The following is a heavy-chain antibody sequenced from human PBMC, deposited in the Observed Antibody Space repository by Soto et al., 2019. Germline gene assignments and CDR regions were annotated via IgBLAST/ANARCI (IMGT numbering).Heavy chain of an antibody. CDR1: GYTFTSYW. CDR2: IDPSDSST. CDR3: AATGYTYGYHFDH. J-gene: IGHJ4*02. D-gene: IGHD5-18*01. Sequence: PGESLKISCKGSGYTFTSYWITWVRQMPGKGPEWMGRIDPSDSSTNYSPSFQGHVTISTDKSISTAHLQWSSLKVSDTSMYYCAATGYTYGYHFDHWGQGTQVTVSS. V-gene: IGHV5-10-1*01.